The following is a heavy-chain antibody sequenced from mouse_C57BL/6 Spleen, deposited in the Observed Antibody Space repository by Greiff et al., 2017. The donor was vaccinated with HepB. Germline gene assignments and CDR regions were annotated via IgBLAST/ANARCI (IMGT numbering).Heavy chain of an antibody. Sequence: VQLQQSGAELVKPGASVKISCKASGYAFSRYWMNWVKQRPGKGLEWIGQIYPGDGDTNYNGKFKGKATLTADKSSSTAYMQRSSLTSEDSAVYFCARSGLRDYYAMDYWGQGTSVTVSS. V-gene: IGHV1-80*01. D-gene: IGHD2-4*01. CDR3: ARSGLRDYYAMDY. J-gene: IGHJ4*01. CDR1: GYAFSRYW. CDR2: IYPGDGDT.